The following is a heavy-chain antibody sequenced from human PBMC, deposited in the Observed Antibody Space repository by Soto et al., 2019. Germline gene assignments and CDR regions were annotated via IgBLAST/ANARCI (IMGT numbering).Heavy chain of an antibody. CDR3: TRTQRALGSYGDYYFDY. Sequence: ASGKVSCKASGYTFTSYDINWVRQATGQGLEWMGWMNPNSGNTDYAQKFQGRVTMTRDTSISTAYMELSSLRSEDTAVYYCTRTQRALGSYGDYYFDYWGQGTLVTVSS. CDR2: MNPNSGNT. J-gene: IGHJ4*02. CDR1: GYTFTSYD. D-gene: IGHD4-17*01. V-gene: IGHV1-8*01.